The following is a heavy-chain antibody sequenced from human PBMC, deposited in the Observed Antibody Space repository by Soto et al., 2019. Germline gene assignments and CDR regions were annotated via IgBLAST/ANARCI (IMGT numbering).Heavy chain of an antibody. CDR3: ARHAYDFWSGHPNPRYYYGMDV. CDR1: GYSFTTFW. J-gene: IGHJ6*02. D-gene: IGHD3-3*01. CDR2: IYPGDSDA. Sequence: GESLKISCEGSGYSFTTFWIAWVRQTPGKGLEWMGIIYPGDSDARYNPSFQGQVTISVDKSISTAYLQWSSLKATDTAMYYCARHAYDFWSGHPNPRYYYGMDVWGQGTTVTVSS. V-gene: IGHV5-51*01.